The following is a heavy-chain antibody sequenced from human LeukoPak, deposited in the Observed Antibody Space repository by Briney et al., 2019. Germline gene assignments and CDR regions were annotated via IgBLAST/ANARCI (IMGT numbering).Heavy chain of an antibody. D-gene: IGHD5-24*01. CDR1: GYTLTELS. CDR3: ASSNTRWLQSHYDY. V-gene: IGHV1-69*06. J-gene: IGHJ4*02. CDR2: IIPIFGTA. Sequence: SVKVSCKVSGYTLTELSMHWVRQAPGKGLEWMGGIIPIFGTANYAQKFQGRVTITADKSTSTAYMELSSLRSEDTAVYYCASSNTRWLQSHYDYWGQGTLVTVSS.